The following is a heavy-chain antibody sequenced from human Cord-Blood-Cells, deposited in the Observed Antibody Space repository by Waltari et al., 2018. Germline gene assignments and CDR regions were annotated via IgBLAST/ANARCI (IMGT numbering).Heavy chain of an antibody. CDR2: IIPIVGTA. CDR3: ARTGYYGSGSYSYFDY. V-gene: IGHV1-69*01. CDR1: GGTFSSYA. J-gene: IGHJ4*02. Sequence: QVQLVQSGAEVKKPGSSVKVSCKASGGTFSSYAISWVRQAPGQGLEWMGGIIPIVGTANYAQKFQGRVTITADESTSTAYMELSSLRSEDTAVYYCARTGYYGSGSYSYFDYWGQGTLVTVSS. D-gene: IGHD3-10*01.